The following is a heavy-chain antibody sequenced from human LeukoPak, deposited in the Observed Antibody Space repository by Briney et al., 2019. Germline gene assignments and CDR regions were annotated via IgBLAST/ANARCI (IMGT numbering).Heavy chain of an antibody. CDR1: GFTFSSYG. D-gene: IGHD2-15*01. Sequence: GGSLRLSCAASGFTFSSYGMHWVRQAPGKGLEWVAFIRYDGSNKYYADSVKGRFTISRDNSKNTLYLQMNSLRAEDTAVYYCAKGAKRLGYCSGGTCYSNYDYYYMDVWGKGTTVTISS. J-gene: IGHJ6*03. V-gene: IGHV3-30*02. CDR2: IRYDGSNK. CDR3: AKGAKRLGYCSGGTCYSNYDYYYMDV.